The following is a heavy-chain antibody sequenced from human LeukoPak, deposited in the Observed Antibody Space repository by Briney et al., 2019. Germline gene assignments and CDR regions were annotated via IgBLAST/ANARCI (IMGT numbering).Heavy chain of an antibody. V-gene: IGHV3-23*01. CDR2: ISGSGGRT. CDR3: ARGSYEYDFWSGSGFFDY. CDR1: RFTFSSYA. Sequence: GGSLRLSCVSSRFTFSSYAMSWVRQAPGKGLEWVSSISGSGGRTYYADSVKGRFTISRDNSKNTLYLQMNSLRAEDTAVCYCARGSYEYDFWSGSGFFDYWGQGTLVTVSS. J-gene: IGHJ4*02. D-gene: IGHD3-3*01.